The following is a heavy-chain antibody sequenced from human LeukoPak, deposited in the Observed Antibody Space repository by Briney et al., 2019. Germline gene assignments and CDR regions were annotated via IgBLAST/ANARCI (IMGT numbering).Heavy chain of an antibody. J-gene: IGHJ5*02. D-gene: IGHD6-6*01. CDR2: ISGSGGST. Sequence: GGSLRLSCAASGFTFSSYAMSWVRQAPGKGLEWVSAISGSGGSTYYADSVKGRFTISRDNSKNTLYLQMNSLRVDDTAVYYCARDRGSSSWFDPWGQGTLVTVSS. CDR3: ARDRGSSSWFDP. CDR1: GFTFSSYA. V-gene: IGHV3-23*01.